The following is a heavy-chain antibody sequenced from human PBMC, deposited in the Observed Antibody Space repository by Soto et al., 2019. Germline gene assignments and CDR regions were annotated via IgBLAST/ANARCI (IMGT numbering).Heavy chain of an antibody. D-gene: IGHD3-3*01. CDR2: IYWNDDK. J-gene: IGHJ4*02. Sequence: QITLKESGPPLVKPTQTLTLNCTFSGFSLSTSGVGVGWIRQPPGKALECLVLIYWNDDKSYSTSMKRRITNTRDTSNNQVGHTMTSMDHMNTATYYCVHIRVILEWLLYSFDYWCQGSVIAVSS. CDR3: VHIRVILEWLLYSFDY. V-gene: IGHV2-5*01. CDR1: GFSLSTSGVG.